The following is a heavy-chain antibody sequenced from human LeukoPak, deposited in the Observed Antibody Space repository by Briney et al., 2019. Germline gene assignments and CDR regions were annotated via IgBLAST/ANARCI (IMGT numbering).Heavy chain of an antibody. CDR2: ISYDGSNK. D-gene: IGHD3-10*01. J-gene: IGHJ3*02. CDR1: GFTISSYW. CDR3: ARGSARGILWFGGTGKAFDI. V-gene: IGHV3-30-3*01. Sequence: GGSLRLSCAASGFTISSYWMNWVRQAPGKGLEWVAVISYDGSNKYYADSVKGRFTISRDNAKNSLYLQMNSLRAEDTAVYYCARGSARGILWFGGTGKAFDIWGQGTMVTVSS.